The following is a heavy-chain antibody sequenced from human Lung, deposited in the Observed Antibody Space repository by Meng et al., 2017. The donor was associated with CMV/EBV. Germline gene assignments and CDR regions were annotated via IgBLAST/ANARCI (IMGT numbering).Heavy chain of an antibody. D-gene: IGHD1-1*01. Sequence: QITLKESGPTLVEPTQTLTLTCTFSGFSPTTSGVGVGWIRQPPGKALEWLALIYWDNDKRYSPSLKSRLTIIKDTSKNQVVLTMTKMDPVDTATYYCAHRRYYYNNWSWEDFDSWGQGTLVTVSS. J-gene: IGHJ4*02. CDR1: GFSPTTSGVG. V-gene: IGHV2-5*02. CDR3: AHRRYYYNNWSWEDFDS. CDR2: IYWDNDK.